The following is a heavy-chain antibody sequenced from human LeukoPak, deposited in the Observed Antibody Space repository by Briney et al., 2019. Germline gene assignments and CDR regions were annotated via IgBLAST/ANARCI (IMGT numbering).Heavy chain of an antibody. V-gene: IGHV1-24*01. CDR2: FDPEDGET. Sequence: ASVKVSCKVSGYTLTELSMHWVRQAPGKGLEWMEGFDPEDGETIYAQKFQGRVTMTEDTSTDTAYMELSSLRSEDTAVYYCATYITIFGVVTPPVNWFDPWGQGTLVTVSS. CDR1: GYTLTELS. CDR3: ATYITIFGVVTPPVNWFDP. D-gene: IGHD3-3*01. J-gene: IGHJ5*02.